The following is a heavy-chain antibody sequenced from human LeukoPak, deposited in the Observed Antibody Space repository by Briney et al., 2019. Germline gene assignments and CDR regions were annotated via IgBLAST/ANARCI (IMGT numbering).Heavy chain of an antibody. D-gene: IGHD3-16*01. CDR2: IYCSGGT. V-gene: IGHV4-59*08. Sequence: SETLSLTCAVSGVSISSYYRSWIRQPPGKGLEWIGYIYCSGGTNYNPSLKSRVTISVDTSKNQFSLKLRSATAADTAVYSCAGGGFWSRAFDIWGQGTMVTVSS. J-gene: IGHJ3*02. CDR1: GVSISSYY. CDR3: AGGGFWSRAFDI.